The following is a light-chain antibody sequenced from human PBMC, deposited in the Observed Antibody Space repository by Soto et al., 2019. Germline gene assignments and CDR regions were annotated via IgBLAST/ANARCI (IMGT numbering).Light chain of an antibody. V-gene: IGLV1-44*01. CDR1: SSNIGSNY. J-gene: IGLJ2*01. Sequence: QSVLTQPPSASGTPGQRVTISCSGSSSNIGSNYVYWYQQPPGTAPKLLIYSNNQRPSGVPDRFSGSKSGTSASLAISGLQSEDEADYYCAAWDDSLNGVVFGGGTKLTVL. CDR2: SNN. CDR3: AAWDDSLNGVV.